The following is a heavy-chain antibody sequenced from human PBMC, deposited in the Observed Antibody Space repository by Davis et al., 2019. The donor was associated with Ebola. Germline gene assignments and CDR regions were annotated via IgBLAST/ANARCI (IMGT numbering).Heavy chain of an antibody. D-gene: IGHD5-12*01. CDR2: ISYDGSNK. V-gene: IGHV3-30*03. Sequence: GESLKISCAASGFTFSSYGMHWVRQAPGKGLEWVAVISYDGSNKYYADSVKGRFTISRDNSKNALFLQMNSLRAEDTAIYYCARARGYSGYRSEWYFGMNAWGKGTTVSVSS. CDR3: ARARGYSGYRSEWYFGMNA. CDR1: GFTFSSYG. J-gene: IGHJ6*04.